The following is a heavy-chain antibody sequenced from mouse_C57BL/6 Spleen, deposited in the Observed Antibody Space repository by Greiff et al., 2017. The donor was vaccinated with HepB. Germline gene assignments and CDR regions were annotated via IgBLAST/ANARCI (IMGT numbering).Heavy chain of an antibody. J-gene: IGHJ4*01. CDR2: INPSSGYT. CDR3: ARALYYGSSRSYAMDY. CDR1: GYTFTSYW. Sequence: VQLVESGAELAKPGASVKLSCKASGYTFTSYWMHWVKQRPGQGLEWIGYINPSSGYTKYNQKFKDKATLPADKSSSTAYMQLSSLTYEDSAVYYCARALYYGSSRSYAMDYWGQGTSVTVSS. D-gene: IGHD1-1*01. V-gene: IGHV1-7*01.